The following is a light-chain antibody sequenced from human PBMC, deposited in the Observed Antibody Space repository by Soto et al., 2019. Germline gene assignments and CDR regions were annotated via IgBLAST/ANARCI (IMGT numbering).Light chain of an antibody. CDR3: LQDYTYPWT. Sequence: IQSTQSPSSLSASVGDRATITCRASQGISNELGWYQQRPGKAPKVLIYGASNLQSGVPSRFSGSASGTDFTLTISSLQPEDFATYYCLQDYTYPWTVGQGTKVEIK. CDR2: GAS. J-gene: IGKJ1*01. V-gene: IGKV1-6*01. CDR1: QGISNE.